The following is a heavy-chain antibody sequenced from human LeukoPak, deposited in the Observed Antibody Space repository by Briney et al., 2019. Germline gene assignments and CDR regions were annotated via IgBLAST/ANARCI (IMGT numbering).Heavy chain of an antibody. J-gene: IGHJ4*02. V-gene: IGHV3-48*03. Sequence: GGSLRLSCAASGFTFNSYEMNWVRQAPGKGLEWISYISSSGSTIYYADSVKGRFTISRDNAKNSLYLQMNSLRAEDTAVYYCARENQYSSSWADYWGQGTLVTVSS. D-gene: IGHD6-13*01. CDR1: GFTFNSYE. CDR2: ISSSGSTI. CDR3: ARENQYSSSWADY.